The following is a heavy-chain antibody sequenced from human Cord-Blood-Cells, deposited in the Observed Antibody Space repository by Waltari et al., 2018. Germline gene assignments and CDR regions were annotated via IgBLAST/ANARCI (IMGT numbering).Heavy chain of an antibody. V-gene: IGHV1-3*01. Sequence: QVQLVQSGAEVKKPGASVKVSCKASGYTFTSYAMHWVRQAPGQRLEWMGWINAGNGNTKYSQKFQGRVTITRDTSASTAYMELSSLRSEDTAVYYCARDSSAVSYYDFWSGYSTGVGFDYWGQGTLVTVSS. D-gene: IGHD3-3*01. CDR2: INAGNGNT. J-gene: IGHJ4*02. CDR1: GYTFTSYA. CDR3: ARDSSAVSYYDFWSGYSTGVGFDY.